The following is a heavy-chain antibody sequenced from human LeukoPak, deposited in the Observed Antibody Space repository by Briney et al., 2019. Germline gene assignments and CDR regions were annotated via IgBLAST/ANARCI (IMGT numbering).Heavy chain of an antibody. Sequence: GGSLRLSCAASGFTFSSYWMSWVRQAPGKGLGWVANIKQDGSEKYYVDSVKGRFTISRDNAKNSLYLQMNSLRAEDTAVYYCARDLDSSSWYLNYYYYYGMDVWGQGTTVTVSS. V-gene: IGHV3-7*03. J-gene: IGHJ6*02. CDR2: IKQDGSEK. CDR3: ARDLDSSSWYLNYYYYYGMDV. D-gene: IGHD6-13*01. CDR1: GFTFSSYW.